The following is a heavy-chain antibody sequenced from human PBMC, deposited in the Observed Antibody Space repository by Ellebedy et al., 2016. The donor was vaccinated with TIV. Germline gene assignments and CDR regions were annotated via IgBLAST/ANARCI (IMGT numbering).Heavy chain of an antibody. CDR2: INPTSGSS. CDR1: GYTFTSYF. Sequence: ASVKVSCKASGYTFTSYFLYWVRRAPGQGLEWMGIINPTSGSSNYAQKFQGRVTMTRDTSTSTVYMELSSLRSEDTAVYYCARGDNYYFDSSGYYYSYWGQGTLVTVSS. V-gene: IGHV1-46*01. CDR3: ARGDNYYFDSSGYYYSY. J-gene: IGHJ4*02. D-gene: IGHD3-22*01.